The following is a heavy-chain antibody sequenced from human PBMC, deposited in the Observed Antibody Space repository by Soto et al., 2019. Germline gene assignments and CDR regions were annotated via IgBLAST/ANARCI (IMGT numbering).Heavy chain of an antibody. CDR3: ARSGRYFDWLLTIGTNWFDP. Sequence: GASVKVSCKASGGTFSSYAISWVRQAPGQGLEWMGGIIPIFGTANYAQKFQGRVTITADKSTSTAYMELSSLRSEDTAVYYCARSGRYFDWLLTIGTNWFDPCGQGTLVTVSS. D-gene: IGHD3-9*01. J-gene: IGHJ5*02. V-gene: IGHV1-69*06. CDR2: IIPIFGTA. CDR1: GGTFSSYA.